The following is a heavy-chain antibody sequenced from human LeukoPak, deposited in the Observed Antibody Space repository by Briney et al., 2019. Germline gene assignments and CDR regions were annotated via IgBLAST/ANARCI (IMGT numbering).Heavy chain of an antibody. J-gene: IGHJ6*03. Sequence: ASVMVSCKASGYTFTGFFIHWVRQAPGQGLEWMGWINPKSGGVNYARKFQGRVTMTRGTSINTVYMEMRRLTSDDTAVYYCVRGREILVVPFYYYLDVWGKGTTVIVTS. V-gene: IGHV1-2*02. CDR3: VRGREILVVPFYYYLDV. CDR1: GYTFTGFF. D-gene: IGHD2-2*01. CDR2: INPKSGGV.